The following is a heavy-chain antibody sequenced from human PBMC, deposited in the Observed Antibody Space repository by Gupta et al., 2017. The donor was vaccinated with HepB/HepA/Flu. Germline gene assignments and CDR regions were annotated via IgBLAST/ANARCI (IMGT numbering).Heavy chain of an antibody. V-gene: IGHV4-39*01. CDR3: ARHSLKYSSSPLDY. CDR2: IYYSGST. J-gene: IGHJ4*02. D-gene: IGHD6-6*01. CDR1: GGSISSSSYY. Sequence: QLQLQESGPGLVKPSETLSLTCTVSGGSISSSSYYWGWIRQPPGKGLEWIGSIYYSGSTYYNPSLKSRVTISVDTSKNQFSLKLSSVTAADTAVYYCARHSLKYSSSPLDYWGQGTLVTVSS.